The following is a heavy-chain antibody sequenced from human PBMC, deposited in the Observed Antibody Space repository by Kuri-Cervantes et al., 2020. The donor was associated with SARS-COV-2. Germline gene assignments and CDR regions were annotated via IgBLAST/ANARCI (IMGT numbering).Heavy chain of an antibody. CDR1: GFNFSRTD. V-gene: IGHV3-30*18. J-gene: IGHJ4*02. D-gene: IGHD2-21*01. CDR3: AKDRVGVQDF. CDR2: ISHDGKNK. Sequence: LSLTCAASGFNFSRTDMHWVRQAPGKGLEWVAVISHDGKNKKCIASGKGRFTISRDNSQNTLYLHMKSLRSEDTAMYYCAKDRVGVQDFWGQGTPDTVSS.